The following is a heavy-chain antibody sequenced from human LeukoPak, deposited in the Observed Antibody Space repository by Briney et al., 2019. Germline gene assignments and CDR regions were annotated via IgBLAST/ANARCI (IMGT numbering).Heavy chain of an antibody. Sequence: GGSLRLSCAASGFTLSSYWMSWVRQAPGKGLEWVANIKQDGSEKYYVDSVKGRFTISRDNAKNSLYLQMNSLRAEDTAVYYCARDGGDGYKRYFDYWGQGTLVTVSS. J-gene: IGHJ4*02. CDR1: GFTLSSYW. CDR2: IKQDGSEK. D-gene: IGHD5-24*01. V-gene: IGHV3-7*01. CDR3: ARDGGDGYKRYFDY.